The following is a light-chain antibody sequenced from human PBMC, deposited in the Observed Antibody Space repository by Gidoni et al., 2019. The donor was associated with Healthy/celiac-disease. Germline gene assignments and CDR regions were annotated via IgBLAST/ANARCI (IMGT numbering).Light chain of an antibody. CDR3: QAWDSSTV. Sequence: SYELTQPPSVSVSPGQTASITCSGDKLGDKYACWYQQKPGQSPVLVIYQDNKRPSGIPERFSGSNSGNTATLTISGTQAMEEADYYGQAWDSSTVFGGGTKLTVL. CDR1: KLGDKY. V-gene: IGLV3-1*01. J-gene: IGLJ2*01. CDR2: QDN.